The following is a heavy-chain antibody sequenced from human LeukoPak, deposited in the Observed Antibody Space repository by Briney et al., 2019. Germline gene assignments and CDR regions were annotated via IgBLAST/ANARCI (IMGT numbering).Heavy chain of an antibody. CDR1: GFTFSSYW. D-gene: IGHD3-9*01. J-gene: IGHJ4*02. CDR3: AGEEVTGYYSYFDY. V-gene: IGHV3-7*01. Sequence: QPEGSLRLSCAASGFTFSSYWMSWVRQAPGKGLEWVANIKQDGSEKYYVDSVKGRFTISRDNAKNSLYLQMNSLRAEDTAVYYCAGEEVTGYYSYFDYWGQGTLVTVSS. CDR2: IKQDGSEK.